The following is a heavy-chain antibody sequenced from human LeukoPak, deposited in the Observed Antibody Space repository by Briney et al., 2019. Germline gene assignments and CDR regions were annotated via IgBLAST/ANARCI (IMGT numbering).Heavy chain of an antibody. Sequence: PSETLSLTCAVYGGSFSGYYWSWIRQPPGKGLEWIGEINHSGSTDYNPSLKSRVTISVDTSKNQFSLKLRSVTAADTAVYYCAFSSAYQQHWGQGTLVTVSS. CDR2: INHSGST. CDR3: AFSSAYQQH. J-gene: IGHJ1*01. CDR1: GGSFSGYY. D-gene: IGHD3-22*01. V-gene: IGHV4-34*01.